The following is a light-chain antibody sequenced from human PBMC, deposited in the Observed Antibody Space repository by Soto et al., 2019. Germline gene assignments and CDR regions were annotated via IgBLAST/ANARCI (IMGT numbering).Light chain of an antibody. CDR2: AAS. CDR1: QNIGNY. V-gene: IGKV1-39*01. J-gene: IGKJ1*01. CDR3: QQNHGT. Sequence: DIQMTQSPSSLSAFVGDSVTITCRASQNIGNYLNWYQQKPGTAPKILISAASNLRSGVPSRFSGSGSGTYFTLTISSLQSEDFATYYCQQNHGTFSQGTKVEIK.